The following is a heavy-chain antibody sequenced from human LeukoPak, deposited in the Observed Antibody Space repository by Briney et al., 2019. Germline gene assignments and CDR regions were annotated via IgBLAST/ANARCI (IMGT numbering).Heavy chain of an antibody. Sequence: GGSLRLSCAASGFTFSSYSMNWVRQAPGKGLEWVSSISSSSSYIYYADSVKGRFTISRDNAKNSLYLQMNSLRAEDTAVYYCARVFYPGYQIGGFDYWGQGTLVTVSS. CDR2: ISSSSSYI. V-gene: IGHV3-21*01. CDR1: GFTFSSYS. D-gene: IGHD5-18*01. CDR3: ARVFYPGYQIGGFDY. J-gene: IGHJ4*02.